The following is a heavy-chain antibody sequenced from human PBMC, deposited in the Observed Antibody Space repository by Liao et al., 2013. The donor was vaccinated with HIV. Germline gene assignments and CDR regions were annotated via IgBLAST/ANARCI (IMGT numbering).Heavy chain of an antibody. D-gene: IGHD3-22*01. CDR1: GGSFSGYY. CDR3: ARPHRDYDSSGYYVHYYYYMDV. CDR2: IYYSGST. Sequence: QVQLQESGPGLVKPSETLSLTCAVYGGSFSGYYWSWIRQPPGKGLEWIGYIYYSGSTNYNPSLKSRVTISVDTSKNQFSLKLSSVTAADTAVYYCARPHRDYDSSGYYVHYYYYMDVWGKGTTVTVSS. V-gene: IGHV4-59*01. J-gene: IGHJ6*03.